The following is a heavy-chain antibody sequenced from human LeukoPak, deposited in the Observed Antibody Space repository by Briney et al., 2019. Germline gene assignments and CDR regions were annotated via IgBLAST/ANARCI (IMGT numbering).Heavy chain of an antibody. D-gene: IGHD1-7*01. J-gene: IGHJ4*02. V-gene: IGHV4-59*01. CDR2: IYYSGSGST. Sequence: SETLSLXCTVSGASISSYYWSWIRQSPGKGLEWIAYIYYSGSGSTDYNPSLKSRVTISVDTSKNQLSLKVSSVTAADTAIYYCARDLGRELDYWGQGTLVTVSS. CDR3: ARDLGRELDY. CDR1: GASISSYY.